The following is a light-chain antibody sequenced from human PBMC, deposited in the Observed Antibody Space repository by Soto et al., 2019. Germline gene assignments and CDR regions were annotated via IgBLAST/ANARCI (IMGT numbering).Light chain of an antibody. CDR2: DAS. CDR1: QDISNY. V-gene: IGKV1-33*01. Sequence: DIQMTQSPSSLSASVGDRVTITCQARQDISNYLNWYQQKPGKAPKLLIYDASNLETGVPSGFSGSVSGTDFTCAMSSVQPEEIATYYCQQSDNLPQTFGQGTNEAIK. J-gene: IGKJ1*01. CDR3: QQSDNLPQT.